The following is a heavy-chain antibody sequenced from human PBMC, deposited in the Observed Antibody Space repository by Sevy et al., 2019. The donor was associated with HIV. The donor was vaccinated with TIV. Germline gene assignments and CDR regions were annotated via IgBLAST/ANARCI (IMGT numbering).Heavy chain of an antibody. D-gene: IGHD3-22*01. V-gene: IGHV1-69*13. J-gene: IGHJ4*02. CDR1: GGTFSSYA. CDR2: IIPIFGTA. Sequence: ASVKVSCKASGGTFSSYAISWVRQAPGQGLEWMGGIIPIFGTANYAQKFQGRVTITADESTSTAHKGLSSLSTDDTAVYYYARVLYYDSSGYWGIDYWGQGTLVTVSS. CDR3: ARVLYYDSSGYWGIDY.